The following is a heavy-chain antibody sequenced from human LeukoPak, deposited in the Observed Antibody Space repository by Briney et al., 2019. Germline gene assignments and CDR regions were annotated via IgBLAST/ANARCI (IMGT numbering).Heavy chain of an antibody. CDR3: AKGSRRYYDILTGYFITPAEAFDI. CDR1: GFTFDDYA. CDR2: ISWNSGSI. Sequence: GGSLRLSCAASGFTFDDYAMHWVRQAPGKGLEWVSGISWNSGSIGYADSVKGRFTISRDNAKNSLYLQMNSLRAEDTALYYCAKGSRRYYDILTGYFITPAEAFDIWGQGTMVTVSS. J-gene: IGHJ3*02. V-gene: IGHV3-9*01. D-gene: IGHD3-9*01.